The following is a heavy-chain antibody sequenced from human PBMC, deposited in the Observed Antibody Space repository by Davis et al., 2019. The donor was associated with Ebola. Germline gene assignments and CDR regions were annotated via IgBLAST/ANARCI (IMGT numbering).Heavy chain of an antibody. CDR2: INPSGESA. D-gene: IGHD3-10*01. V-gene: IGHV1-46*01. CDR1: GDTFTISY. CDR3: ARQYYYGSGSDNGMDV. J-gene: IGHJ6*04. Sequence: AASVKVSCKASGDTFTISYMHWVRQAPGQGLEWMAIINPSGESATYAQKLQGRVTMTTDTSTSTAYMELRSLRSDDTAVYYCARQYYYGSGSDNGMDVWGKGTTVAVSA.